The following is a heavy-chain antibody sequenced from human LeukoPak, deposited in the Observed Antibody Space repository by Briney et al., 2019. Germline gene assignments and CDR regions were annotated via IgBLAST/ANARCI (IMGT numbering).Heavy chain of an antibody. D-gene: IGHD3-22*01. J-gene: IGHJ4*02. CDR3: ARKPIVNSAWYYFDY. CDR2: IYHSGST. V-gene: IGHV4-39*07. CDR1: GGSISSYY. Sequence: SETLSLTCTVSGGSISSYYWGWIRQPPGKGLEWIGSIYHSGSTYYNPSLKSRVTMSVDTSKNQFSLKLSSVTAADTAVYYCARKPIVNSAWYYFDYWGQGTLVTVSS.